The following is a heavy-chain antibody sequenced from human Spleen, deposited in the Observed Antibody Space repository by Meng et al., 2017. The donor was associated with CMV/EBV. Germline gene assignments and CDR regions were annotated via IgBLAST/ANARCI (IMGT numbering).Heavy chain of an antibody. D-gene: IGHD2/OR15-2a*01. Sequence: GGSLRLSCTASDFTVSDFYMTWIRQAPGKGLEWFSHISGGGSSTYYAASVKGRFTVSRDNAKNSLYLQMNSLRADDTAVYYFARSRGPPYFFGMDVWGQGTTVTVSS. J-gene: IGHJ6*02. CDR1: DFTVSDFY. V-gene: IGHV3-11*01. CDR2: ISGGGSST. CDR3: ARSRGPPYFFGMDV.